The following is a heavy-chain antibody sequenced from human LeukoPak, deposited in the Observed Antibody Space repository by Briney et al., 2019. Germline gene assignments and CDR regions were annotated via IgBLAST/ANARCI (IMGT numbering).Heavy chain of an antibody. J-gene: IGHJ4*02. V-gene: IGHV3-74*01. Sequence: GGSLSLSCAASGFTFSSYWMHWVRQAPGKGLVWVSRINSDGSSTSYADSVKGRFTISRDNAKNTLYLQMNSLRAEDTAVYYCARDGTYYYDRSGYPDYWGQGTLVTVSS. CDR1: GFTFSSYW. CDR2: INSDGSST. D-gene: IGHD3-22*01. CDR3: ARDGTYYYDRSGYPDY.